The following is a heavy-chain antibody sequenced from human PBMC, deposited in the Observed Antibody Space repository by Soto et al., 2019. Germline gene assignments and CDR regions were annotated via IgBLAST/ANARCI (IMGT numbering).Heavy chain of an antibody. CDR3: ARHSYDSSGPVYYYYYGMDV. V-gene: IGHV4-4*02. Sequence: SETLSLTCAVSGGSISSSNWWSWVRQPPGKGLEWIGEIYHSGSTNYNPSLKSRVTISVDTSKNQFSLKLSSVTAADTAVYYCARHSYDSSGPVYYYYYGMDVWGQGTTVTVSS. CDR1: GGSISSSNW. J-gene: IGHJ6*02. CDR2: IYHSGST. D-gene: IGHD3-22*01.